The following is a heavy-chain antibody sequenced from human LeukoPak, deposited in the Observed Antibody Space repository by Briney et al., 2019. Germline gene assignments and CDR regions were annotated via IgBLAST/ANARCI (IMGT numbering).Heavy chain of an antibody. CDR2: INSDGSST. Sequence: GGSLRLSCAASGFTFSSYWMHWVRQAPGKGLVWVSRINSDGSSTSYADSVKGRFTISRDNAKNTLYLQMNSLRAEDTAVYYCARSAWSSGWEANFDYWGQGTLVTVSS. V-gene: IGHV3-74*01. J-gene: IGHJ4*02. D-gene: IGHD6-19*01. CDR1: GFTFSSYW. CDR3: ARSAWSSGWEANFDY.